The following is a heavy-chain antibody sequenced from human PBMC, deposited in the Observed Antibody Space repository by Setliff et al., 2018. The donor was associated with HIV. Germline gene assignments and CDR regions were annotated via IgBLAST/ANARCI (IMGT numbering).Heavy chain of an antibody. J-gene: IGHJ4*02. CDR1: GGSISSSSYY. V-gene: IGHV4-39*07. D-gene: IGHD1-26*01. CDR2: IYYSGSN. CDR3: ARGATREFIVGATIFDY. Sequence: SETLSLTCTVSGGSISSSSYYWGWIRQPPGKGLEWLAIIYYSGSNYDNPSLKNRVTISMDTSRNQFSLKLSSVTAADTAVYYCARGATREFIVGATIFDYWGQGTLVTVSS.